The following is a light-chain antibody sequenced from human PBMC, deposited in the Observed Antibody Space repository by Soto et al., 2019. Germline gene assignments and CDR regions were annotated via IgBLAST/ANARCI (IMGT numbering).Light chain of an antibody. CDR2: DAS. CDR3: QQRSNWPLT. Sequence: EIVLTQSPATLSLSPGERATLSCRTSQSVSGYLAWYQQKPGQAPMLLIYDASNRATGIPARFSGSGSGTDFPLTISSLEPEDFAVYSCQQRSNWPLTFGGGTKVEIK. CDR1: QSVSGY. V-gene: IGKV3-11*01. J-gene: IGKJ4*01.